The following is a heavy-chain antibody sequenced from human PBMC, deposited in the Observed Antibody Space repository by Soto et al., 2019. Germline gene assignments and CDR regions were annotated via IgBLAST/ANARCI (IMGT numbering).Heavy chain of an antibody. Sequence: QGQLVQSGAEVNQPGASVKVSCKASGYTFTTYGISWVRQAPGQGLEWMGWISGYNGDTKYAQKFQGRVTMTIDRSTSTAYLEVRSLTSDDTAVYYCAKNGHPPYYYYGMDVWGQGTTVTFSS. V-gene: IGHV1-18*01. CDR2: ISGYNGDT. CDR1: GYTFTTYG. D-gene: IGHD2-8*01. J-gene: IGHJ6*02. CDR3: AKNGHPPYYYYGMDV.